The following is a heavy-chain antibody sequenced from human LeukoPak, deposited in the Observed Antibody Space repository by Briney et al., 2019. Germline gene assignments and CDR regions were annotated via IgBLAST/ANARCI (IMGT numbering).Heavy chain of an antibody. CDR3: AAMTSVTTGDY. D-gene: IGHD4-11*01. CDR1: GFTFSSYS. Sequence: GGSLRLSCAASGFTFSSYSMNWVRQAPGKGLEWVSYISSSSSTIYYADSVKGRFTISRDNAKNTLYLQMNSLRAEDTAVYYCAAMTSVTTGDYWGQGTLVTVSS. V-gene: IGHV3-48*01. CDR2: ISSSSSTI. J-gene: IGHJ4*02.